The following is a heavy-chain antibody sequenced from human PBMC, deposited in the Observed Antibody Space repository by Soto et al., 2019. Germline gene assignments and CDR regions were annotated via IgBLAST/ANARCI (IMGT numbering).Heavy chain of an antibody. Sequence: EVQLLESGGGLVQPGGSLRLSCVASGFTFMSYALTWVRQAPGKGLEWVSTISGGGGSTYYADSVKGRFTISRDKSKNSLYLQMNGLGAEDTAIYYCTKSPGSSSGYWGQGTLVTDSS. CDR2: ISGGGGST. V-gene: IGHV3-23*01. D-gene: IGHD6-6*01. J-gene: IGHJ4*02. CDR1: GFTFMSYA. CDR3: TKSPGSSSGY.